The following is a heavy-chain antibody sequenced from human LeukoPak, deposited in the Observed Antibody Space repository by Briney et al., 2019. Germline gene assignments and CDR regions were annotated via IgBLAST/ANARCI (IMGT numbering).Heavy chain of an antibody. J-gene: IGHJ6*03. CDR2: ISAYNGNT. CDR1: SYTFTNYA. Sequence: ASVKVSCKASSYTFTNYAFTWVRQAPGQGLEWMGWISAYNGNTNYAQKLQGRVTMTEDTSTDTAYMELSRLRSDDTAVYYCASAVSLGDTGFMNVWGKRTTVIISS. D-gene: IGHD3-16*01. CDR3: ASAVSLGDTGFMNV. V-gene: IGHV1-18*01.